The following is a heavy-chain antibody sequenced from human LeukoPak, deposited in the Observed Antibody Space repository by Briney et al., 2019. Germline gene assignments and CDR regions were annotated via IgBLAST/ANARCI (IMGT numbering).Heavy chain of an antibody. Sequence: SETLSLTCTVSGDSITSGTYYWPWIRQPAGKGLEWIGRIYTSGSTNYNPSLKSRVTISLDTSKNQFSLQLNSVTPEDTAVYYCASGYSGSYYYYMDVWGKGTTVTVSS. D-gene: IGHD1-26*01. CDR1: GDSITSGTYY. CDR2: IYTSGST. J-gene: IGHJ6*03. CDR3: ASGYSGSYYYYMDV. V-gene: IGHV4-61*02.